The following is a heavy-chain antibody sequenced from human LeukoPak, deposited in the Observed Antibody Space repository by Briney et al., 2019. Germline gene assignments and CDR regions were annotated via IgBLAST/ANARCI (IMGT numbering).Heavy chain of an antibody. CDR3: AGAVTVSRFDY. D-gene: IGHD4-17*01. V-gene: IGHV4-4*07. J-gene: IGHJ4*02. CDR1: GGSMSNYY. Sequence: PSETLSLTCTVSGGSMSNYYWNWIRQPAGKGLEWIGRVYTSGTTYSKPSLKSRVTMSVDTSKNQFSLNLISVTAADTGMYYCAGAVTVSRFDYWGQGAVVTVSS. CDR2: VYTSGTT.